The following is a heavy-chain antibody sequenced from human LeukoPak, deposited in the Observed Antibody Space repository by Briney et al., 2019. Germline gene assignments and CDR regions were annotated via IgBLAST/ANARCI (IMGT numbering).Heavy chain of an antibody. D-gene: IGHD3-22*01. V-gene: IGHV3-30-3*01. CDR2: ISKDGSNK. CDR1: GLTFSSYA. J-gene: IGHJ4*02. Sequence: PGGSLRLSCAASGLTFSSYAMHWVRQAPGKGLEWVAVISKDGSNKYYADSVKGRVTVPRDNSKNTLYLQMNSLRPEDTAVYYCAYPAIVVVITPPTYWGQGALVTVSS. CDR3: AYPAIVVVITPPTY.